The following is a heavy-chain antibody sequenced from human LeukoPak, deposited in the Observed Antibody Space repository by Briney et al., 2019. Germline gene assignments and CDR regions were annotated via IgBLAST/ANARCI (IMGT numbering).Heavy chain of an antibody. CDR1: GFTFSSYA. V-gene: IGHV3-23*01. J-gene: IGHJ5*02. Sequence: GGSLRLSCAASGFTFSSYAMSWVRQAPGKGLEWVSAISGSGGSTYYADSMKGRFTISRDNSKNTLYLQMNSLRAEDAAVYYCAKDLDSFVPAAILNWFDPWGQGTLVTVSS. CDR3: AKDLDSFVPAAILNWFDP. D-gene: IGHD2-2*01. CDR2: ISGSGGST.